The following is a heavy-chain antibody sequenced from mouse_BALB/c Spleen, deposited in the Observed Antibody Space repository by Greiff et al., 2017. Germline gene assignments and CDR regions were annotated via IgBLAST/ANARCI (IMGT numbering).Heavy chain of an antibody. Sequence: EVKLEESGGGLVQPGGSMKLSCVASGFTFSNYWMNWVRQSPEKGLEWVAEIRLKSNNYATHYAESVKGRFTISRDDSKSSVYLQMNNLRAEDTGIYYCTRDMVYDGYYYFDYWGQGTTLTVSS. J-gene: IGHJ2*01. CDR3: TRDMVYDGYYYFDY. D-gene: IGHD2-3*01. CDR2: IRLKSNNYAT. CDR1: GFTFSNYW. V-gene: IGHV6-6*02.